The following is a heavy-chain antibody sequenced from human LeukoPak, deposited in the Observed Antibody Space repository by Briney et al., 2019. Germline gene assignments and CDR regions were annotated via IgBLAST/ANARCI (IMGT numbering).Heavy chain of an antibody. D-gene: IGHD2-2*02. CDR2: IRYDGSNK. V-gene: IGHV3-30*02. Sequence: GGSLRLPCAASGFTFSSYGMHWVRQAPGKGLEWVAFIRYDGSNKYYADSVKGRFTISRDNSKNTLYLQMNSLRAEDTAVYYCAKDSVHCSSTSCYTTNWFDPWGQGTLVTVSS. J-gene: IGHJ5*02. CDR3: AKDSVHCSSTSCYTTNWFDP. CDR1: GFTFSSYG.